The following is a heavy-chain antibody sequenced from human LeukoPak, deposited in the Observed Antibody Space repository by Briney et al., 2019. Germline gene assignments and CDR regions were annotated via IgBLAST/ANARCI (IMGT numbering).Heavy chain of an antibody. V-gene: IGHV4-34*01. CDR3: ARANRIYGSGHYVFDY. Sequence: SETLSLTCAVYGGSFSGYYWSWIRQPPGKGLEWIGEINHSGSTNYNPSLKSRVTISVDTSKNQFSLKLSSVTAADTAVYYCARANRIYGSGHYVFDYWGQGTLVTVSS. J-gene: IGHJ4*02. CDR1: GGSFSGYY. CDR2: INHSGST. D-gene: IGHD3-10*01.